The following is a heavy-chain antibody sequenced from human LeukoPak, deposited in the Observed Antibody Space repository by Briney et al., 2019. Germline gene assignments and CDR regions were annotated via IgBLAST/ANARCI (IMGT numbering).Heavy chain of an antibody. Sequence: ASVKVSCKASGGPLNTYVIDWVRQAPGQGLEWMGRIIPILGIANYAQKFQGRVTITADKSTSTAYMELSSLRSEDTAVYYCARDELGLRDYYGSGSYKAFDIWGQGTMVTVSS. CDR2: IIPILGIA. D-gene: IGHD3-10*01. J-gene: IGHJ3*02. CDR1: GGPLNTYV. CDR3: ARDELGLRDYYGSGSYKAFDI. V-gene: IGHV1-69*04.